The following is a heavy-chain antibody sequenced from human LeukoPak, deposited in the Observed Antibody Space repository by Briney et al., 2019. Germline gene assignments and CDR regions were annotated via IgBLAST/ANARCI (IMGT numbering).Heavy chain of an antibody. CDR3: ARRKNYDF. J-gene: IGHJ4*02. CDR2: ISSSSSTI. V-gene: IGHV3-48*01. Sequence: PSETLSLTCTVSGGSISSSSYYWGWIRQPPGKGLEWVSYISSSSSTIYYADSVKGRFTISRDNAKNSLYLQMNSLRAEDTAVYYCARRKNYDFWGQGTLVTVSS. CDR1: GGSISSSS. D-gene: IGHD3-3*01.